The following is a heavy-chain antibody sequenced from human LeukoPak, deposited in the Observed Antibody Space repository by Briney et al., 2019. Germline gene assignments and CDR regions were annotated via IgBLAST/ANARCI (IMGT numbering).Heavy chain of an antibody. D-gene: IGHD6-6*01. Sequence: PGGSLRLSCAASGFTFDDYGMSWVRQAPGKGLEWVSGINWNGGSTGYADSVKGRFTISRDNAKNSLYLQMNSLRAEDTALYYCARSKDSSSSHYFDYWGQGTLVTVPS. J-gene: IGHJ4*02. CDR3: ARSKDSSSSHYFDY. CDR1: GFTFDDYG. V-gene: IGHV3-20*04. CDR2: INWNGGST.